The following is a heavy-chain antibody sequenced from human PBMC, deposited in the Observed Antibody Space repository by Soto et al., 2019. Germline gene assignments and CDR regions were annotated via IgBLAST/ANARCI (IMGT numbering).Heavy chain of an antibody. CDR2: IYRGGST. V-gene: IGHV3-53*02. J-gene: IGHJ3*02. D-gene: IGHD3-3*01. Sequence: DVQLVETGGGLIQPGGSLRLSCAASGFSVSSDYMNWVRQDPGKGLEWVSVIYRGGSTYYADSVRGRFTISRDNSENTLFLQMNSLRAEDTAVYYCARATEWNALDIWGQGTMVTFSS. CDR1: GFSVSSDY. CDR3: ARATEWNALDI.